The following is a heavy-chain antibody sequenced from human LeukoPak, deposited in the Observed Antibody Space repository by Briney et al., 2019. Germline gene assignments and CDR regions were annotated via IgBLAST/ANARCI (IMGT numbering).Heavy chain of an antibody. CDR3: AREWYSGSYPYMDV. CDR1: GGTFSSYA. CDR2: IIPIFGTA. J-gene: IGHJ6*03. V-gene: IGHV1-69*05. Sequence: GSSVKVCCKASGGTFSSYAISWVRQAPGQGLEWMGGIIPIFGTANYAQKFQGRVTITTDESTSTAYMELSSLRSEDTAVYYCAREWYSGSYPYMDVWGKGTTVTVSS. D-gene: IGHD1-26*01.